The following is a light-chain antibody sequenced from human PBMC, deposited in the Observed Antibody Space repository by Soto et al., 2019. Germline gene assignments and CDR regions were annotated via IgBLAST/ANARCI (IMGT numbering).Light chain of an antibody. J-gene: IGLJ1*01. Sequence: QSVLTQPPSVSAAPGQKVTISCSGSSSNIGNNYVSWYQQVPGTAPKLLIYDNNKRPSGNPDRFSGSKSGTSATLGISGLQTGDEADYYYGTWDSSLSVHVFGTGTKVTVL. CDR3: GTWDSSLSVHV. V-gene: IGLV1-51*01. CDR1: SSNIGNNY. CDR2: DNN.